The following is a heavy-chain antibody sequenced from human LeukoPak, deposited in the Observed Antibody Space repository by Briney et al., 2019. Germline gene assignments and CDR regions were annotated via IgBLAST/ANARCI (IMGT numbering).Heavy chain of an antibody. CDR2: INHSGST. D-gene: IGHD3-22*01. CDR1: GGSFSGYY. CDR3: ARGVITMIVVVMNTRRDFDS. Sequence: TSETLSLTCAVYGGSFSGYYWSWIRQPPGKGLEWIGEINHSGSTNYNPSLKSRVTISVDTSKNQFSLKLSSVTAADTAVYYCARGVITMIVVVMNTRRDFDSWGQGTMVTVSS. V-gene: IGHV4-34*01. J-gene: IGHJ3*02.